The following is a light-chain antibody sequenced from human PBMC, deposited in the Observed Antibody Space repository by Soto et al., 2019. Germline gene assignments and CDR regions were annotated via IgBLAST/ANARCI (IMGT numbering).Light chain of an antibody. J-gene: IGKJ1*01. CDR2: DAF. CDR3: QQCAHSPLT. V-gene: IGKV3-20*01. Sequence: EIVLTQSPGTLSLSPGERATLSCRASQSVSKNYIAWYQQKPGQPPRLLINDAFNRATGIPDRFSGSGSGTDFTLTISSMEPEDFAVYYCQQCAHSPLTFGQGTRVEI. CDR1: QSVSKNY.